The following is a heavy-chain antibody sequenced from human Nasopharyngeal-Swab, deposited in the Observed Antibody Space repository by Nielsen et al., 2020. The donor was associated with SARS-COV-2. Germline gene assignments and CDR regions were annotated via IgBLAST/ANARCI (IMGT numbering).Heavy chain of an antibody. J-gene: IGHJ6*03. CDR1: GFTFSSYA. CDR3: VKDLSIAVAGLYYYYYMDV. D-gene: IGHD6-19*01. Sequence: GGSLRLSCSASGFTFSSYAMHCVRQSPGKGLEYVSAISSNGGSTYYADSVKGRFTISRDNSKNTLYLQMSSLRAEDTAVYYCVKDLSIAVAGLYYYYYMDVWGKGTTVTVSS. V-gene: IGHV3-64D*06. CDR2: ISSNGGST.